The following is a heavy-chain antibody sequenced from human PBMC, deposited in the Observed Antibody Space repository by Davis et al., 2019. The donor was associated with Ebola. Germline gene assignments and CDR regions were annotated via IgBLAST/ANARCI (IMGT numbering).Heavy chain of an antibody. CDR3: TTESHKTTVVIDY. V-gene: IGHV3-15*01. CDR2: IKSKTDGGTT. CDR1: GFTFSNAW. J-gene: IGHJ4*02. Sequence: GESLKISCAASGFTFSNAWMTWVRQAPGKGLEWVGRIKSKTDGGTTDYAAPVKGRFTISRDDSKNTLYLQMNSLKTEDTAVYYCTTESHKTTVVIDYWGQGTLVTVSS. D-gene: IGHD4-23*01.